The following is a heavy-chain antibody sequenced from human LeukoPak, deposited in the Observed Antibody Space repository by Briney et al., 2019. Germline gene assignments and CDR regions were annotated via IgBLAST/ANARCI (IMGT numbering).Heavy chain of an antibody. Sequence: GGSLRLSCAAPGFTLNTYGMHWVRQAPGKGLEWVAFIRFDGSNKYYADSVKGRFTISRDNSENTLYLQMKSLRPEDTAVYYCARGDGYCSSASCSGNWGQGTLVTVSS. CDR2: IRFDGSNK. J-gene: IGHJ4*02. V-gene: IGHV3-30*02. D-gene: IGHD2-2*03. CDR3: ARGDGYCSSASCSGN. CDR1: GFTLNTYG.